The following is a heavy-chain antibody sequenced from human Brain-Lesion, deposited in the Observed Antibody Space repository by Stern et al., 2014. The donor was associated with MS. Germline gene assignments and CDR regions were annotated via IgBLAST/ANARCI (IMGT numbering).Heavy chain of an antibody. D-gene: IGHD3-3*01. Sequence: QVQLMQSGAEVKKPGASVKVSCKTSGYIFTGYYIHWVRQAPGQGLEWMAWINPNTGGTKYAQKFPGKVTMSRDTSISTAYVELSSLTSDDTAVYYCARDQRGITIFGVVTDYYYLGMDVWGQGTTVTVSS. CDR1: GYIFTGYY. CDR3: ARDQRGITIFGVVTDYYYLGMDV. CDR2: INPNTGGT. V-gene: IGHV1-2*02. J-gene: IGHJ6*02.